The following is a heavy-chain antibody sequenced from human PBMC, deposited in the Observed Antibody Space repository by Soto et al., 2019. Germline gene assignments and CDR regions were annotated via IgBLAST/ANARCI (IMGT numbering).Heavy chain of an antibody. D-gene: IGHD3-3*01. J-gene: IGHJ6*02. Sequence: QSQTLSLTCAISGDSVSSNSVAWHWIRQSPSRGLEWLGRTYYRSKWYIDYAVSLKSRIIINPDTSKNQLSLQLNSVTPEDTAMYYCARAGSIFGVVMRLDVWGQGTTVTVSS. CDR3: ARAGSIFGVVMRLDV. V-gene: IGHV6-1*01. CDR1: GDSVSSNSVA. CDR2: TYYRSKWYI.